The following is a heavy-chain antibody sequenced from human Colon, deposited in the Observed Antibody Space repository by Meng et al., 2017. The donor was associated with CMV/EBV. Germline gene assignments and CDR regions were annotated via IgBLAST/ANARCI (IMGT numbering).Heavy chain of an antibody. D-gene: IGHD3-10*01. CDR1: GFSLSTSGSG. V-gene: IGHV2-5*02. Sequence: GFSLSTSGSGVGWIRQPPGKALEWLALIYWDDDKRYSPSLKSRLTITKDTSKNQVVLTMTNMDPVDTATYYCAHSYTAMVRGGFDYWGQGTLVTVSS. CDR2: IYWDDDK. CDR3: AHSYTAMVRGGFDY. J-gene: IGHJ4*02.